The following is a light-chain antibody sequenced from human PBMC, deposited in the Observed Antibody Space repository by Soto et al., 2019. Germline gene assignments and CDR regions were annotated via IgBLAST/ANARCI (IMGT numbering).Light chain of an antibody. CDR1: QSVSSN. CDR3: QQYNNWPPIT. V-gene: IGKV3-15*01. CDR2: GSS. J-gene: IGKJ5*01. Sequence: EIVMTPTPDPLSVSPRERATLSCRASQSVSSNLAWYQQKPGQAPRLLLYGSSTRATGIPPMFSGSGSGTDFTLTISSLQSEDFAVYYCQQYNNWPPITVGQGTRLEI.